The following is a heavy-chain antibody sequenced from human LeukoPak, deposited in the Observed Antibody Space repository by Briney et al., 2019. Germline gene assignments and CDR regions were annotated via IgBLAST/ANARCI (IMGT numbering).Heavy chain of an antibody. CDR3: ARDGGQQLPPNYYYYYMDV. D-gene: IGHD6-13*01. J-gene: IGHJ6*03. Sequence: ASVRVSCKASGYTFTSYYMHWVRQAPGQGLEWMGIINPSGGSTSYAQKFQGRVTMTRDMSTSTVYMELSSLRSEDTAVYYCARDGGQQLPPNYYYYYMDVWGKGTTVTVSS. V-gene: IGHV1-46*01. CDR2: INPSGGST. CDR1: GYTFTSYY.